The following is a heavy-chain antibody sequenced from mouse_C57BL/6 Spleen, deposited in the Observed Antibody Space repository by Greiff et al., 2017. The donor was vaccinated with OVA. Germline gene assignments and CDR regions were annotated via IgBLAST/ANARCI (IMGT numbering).Heavy chain of an antibody. J-gene: IGHJ3*01. CDR1: GYAFSSYW. V-gene: IGHV1-80*01. CDR3: ARTLYGSRGGFAY. CDR2: IYPGDGDT. D-gene: IGHD1-1*01. Sequence: QVQLKESGAELVKPGASVKISCKASGYAFSSYWMNWVKQRPGKGLEWIGQIYPGDGDTNYNGKFKGKATLTADKSSSTAYMQLSSLTSEDSAVYFCARTLYGSRGGFAYWGQGTLVTVSA.